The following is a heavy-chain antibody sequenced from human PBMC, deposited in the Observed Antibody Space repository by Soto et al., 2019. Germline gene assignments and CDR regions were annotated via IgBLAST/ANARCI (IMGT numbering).Heavy chain of an antibody. CDR2: IYYSGST. D-gene: IGHD3-9*01. V-gene: IGHV4-39*01. Sequence: SETLSLTCTVSGGSISSSSYYWGWIRQPPGKGLEWIGSIYYSGSTYYNPSLKSRVTISVDTSKNQFSLKLSSVTAADTAVYYCARLGGYFDWLLLDYWGQGTLVTVSS. J-gene: IGHJ4*02. CDR3: ARLGGYFDWLLLDY. CDR1: GGSISSSSYY.